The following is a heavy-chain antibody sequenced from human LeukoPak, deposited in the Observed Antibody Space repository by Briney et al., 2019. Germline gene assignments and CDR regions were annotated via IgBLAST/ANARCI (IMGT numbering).Heavy chain of an antibody. J-gene: IGHJ4*02. Sequence: GGSLRLSCAASGFTLSSYAMSLVRQAPGKGLEWVSVISSSGDHMFYADSVKGRFTISRDNAKNSLYLQMNSLRAEDTAVYYCARDRGGSYSAIDYWGQGTLVTVSS. CDR2: ISSSGDHM. V-gene: IGHV3-21*01. CDR1: GFTLSSYA. D-gene: IGHD1-26*01. CDR3: ARDRGGSYSAIDY.